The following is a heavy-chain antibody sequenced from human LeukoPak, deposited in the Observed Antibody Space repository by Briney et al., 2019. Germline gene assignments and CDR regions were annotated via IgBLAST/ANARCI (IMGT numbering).Heavy chain of an antibody. Sequence: SGTLSLTCAVSGGSISSSNWWSWVRQPPGKGLEWIGEIYHSGSTNYNPSLKSRVTISVDKSKNQFSLKRSSVTAADTAVYYCARAKNYYDFWSGYPHYFDYWGQGTLVTVSS. CDR3: ARAKNYYDFWSGYPHYFDY. CDR2: IYHSGST. V-gene: IGHV4-4*02. CDR1: GGSISSSNW. J-gene: IGHJ4*02. D-gene: IGHD3-3*01.